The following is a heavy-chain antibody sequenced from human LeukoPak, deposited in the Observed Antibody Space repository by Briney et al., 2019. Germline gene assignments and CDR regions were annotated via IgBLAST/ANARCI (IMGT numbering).Heavy chain of an antibody. V-gene: IGHV6-1*01. D-gene: IGHD6-19*01. CDR3: ARDFGTTGWHTFDY. J-gene: IGHJ4*02. CDR1: GDSVSSKNGA. CDR2: TYYRSTWYN. Sequence: SQTLSLTCVVSGDSVSSKNGAWNWIRQSPSRGLQWLGRTYYRSTWYNDYAESMEGRMTISQDTSKNQYSLHMNSVTTDDTAVYYCARDFGTTGWHTFDYWGQGTLVTVSS.